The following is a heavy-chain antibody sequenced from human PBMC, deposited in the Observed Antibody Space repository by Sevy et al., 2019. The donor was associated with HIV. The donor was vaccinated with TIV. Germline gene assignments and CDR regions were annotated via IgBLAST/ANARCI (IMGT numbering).Heavy chain of an antibody. CDR2: IRNKADSYTT. V-gene: IGHV3-72*01. CDR1: GFTFSDHY. Sequence: GGSLRLSCAASGFTFSDHYMEWVRQAPGKGLEWVGRIRNKADSYTTEYAASVKGRFTISRDDSKNSLYLLMNSLKTEDTAVYYCATNAGIAAAGRVFDYWGQGTVVTVSS. CDR3: ATNAGIAAAGRVFDY. J-gene: IGHJ4*02. D-gene: IGHD6-13*01.